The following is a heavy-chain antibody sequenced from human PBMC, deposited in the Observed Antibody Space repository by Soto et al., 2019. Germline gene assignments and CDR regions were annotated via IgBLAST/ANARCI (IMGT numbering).Heavy chain of an antibody. CDR3: ATIYVAGSRAFAS. J-gene: IGHJ4*02. D-gene: IGHD3-10*02. Sequence: QVQLVQSGAEVKRPGSSVKVSCKASGDTFSFYSINWVRQAPGLGLEWMGRVNPILSMSNYAQRFQGRVTMPADKSQSTAYMDIGGVRSGDAAMYYCATIYVAGSRAFASGGKGALVTVS. V-gene: IGHV1-69*04. CDR1: GDTFSFYS. CDR2: VNPILSMS.